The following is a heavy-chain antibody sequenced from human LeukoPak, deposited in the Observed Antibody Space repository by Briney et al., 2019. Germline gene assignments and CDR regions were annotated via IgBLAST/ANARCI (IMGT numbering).Heavy chain of an antibody. J-gene: IGHJ5*02. CDR3: AREGVNYHDSSGYYAVS. D-gene: IGHD3-22*01. CDR2: IYSGGAT. V-gene: IGHV3-66*01. CDR1: GLTVSDNF. Sequence: GGSLRLSCAASGLTVSDNFMDWVRQAPGKGLEWVSTIYSGGATYYADSVRGRFTISRDSSQNTVYLQMNSLRAEDTAVYYCAREGVNYHDSSGYYAVSWGQGTLVTVSS.